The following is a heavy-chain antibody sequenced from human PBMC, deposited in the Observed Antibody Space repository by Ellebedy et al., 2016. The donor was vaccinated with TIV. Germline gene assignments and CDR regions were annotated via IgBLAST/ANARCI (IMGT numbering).Heavy chain of an antibody. CDR1: GFTFSSYW. CDR3: ARGGHHYDSSGFDY. Sequence: PGGSLRLSCAASGFTFSSYWMHWVRQVPGKGLVWVSRIKRDGSISSYADSVKGRFTNSRDNAKNTLYLQMNSLRGEDTAVYYCARGGHHYDSSGFDYWGQGTLVTVSS. D-gene: IGHD3-22*01. V-gene: IGHV3-74*01. CDR2: IKRDGSIS. J-gene: IGHJ4*02.